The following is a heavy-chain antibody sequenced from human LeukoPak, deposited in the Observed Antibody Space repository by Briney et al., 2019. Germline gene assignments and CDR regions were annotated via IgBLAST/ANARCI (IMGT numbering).Heavy chain of an antibody. CDR2: FDPEDGET. CDR1: GYTLTELS. J-gene: IGHJ4*02. D-gene: IGHD3-10*01. Sequence: ASVKVSCKVSGYTLTELSVHWVRQAPGKGLEWMGGFDPEDGETIYAQKFQGRVTMTEDTSTDTAYMELSSLRSEDTAVYYCATSGLWFGKLLGFDYWGQGTLVTVSS. V-gene: IGHV1-24*01. CDR3: ATSGLWFGKLLGFDY.